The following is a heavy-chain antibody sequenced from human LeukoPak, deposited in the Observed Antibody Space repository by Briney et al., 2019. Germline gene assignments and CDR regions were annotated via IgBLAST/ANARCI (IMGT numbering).Heavy chain of an antibody. CDR2: IWHTGST. Sequence: TSETLSLTCTVSGYSINSGYYWGWIRQPPGKGLEWIGSIWHTGSTYYNPSLKSRVTISVDTSKNQFSLKLSSVTAADTAVYYCATCRSSSPPGYWGQGTLVTVSS. J-gene: IGHJ4*02. CDR1: GYSINSGYY. CDR3: ATCRSSSPPGY. V-gene: IGHV4-38-2*02. D-gene: IGHD6-6*01.